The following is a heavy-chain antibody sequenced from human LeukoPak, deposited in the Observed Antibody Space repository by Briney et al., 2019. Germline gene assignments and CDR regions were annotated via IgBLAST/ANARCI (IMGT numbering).Heavy chain of an antibody. J-gene: IGHJ4*02. D-gene: IGHD6-19*01. V-gene: IGHV4-39*01. CDR2: IYYSGST. Sequence: PSETLSLTCTVSGGFISSSSYYWGWIRQPPGKGLEWIGSIYYSGSTYYNPSLKSRVTISVDTSKNQFSLKLSSVTAADTAVYYCASSGWRGFDYWGQGTLVTVSS. CDR1: GGFISSSSYY. CDR3: ASSGWRGFDY.